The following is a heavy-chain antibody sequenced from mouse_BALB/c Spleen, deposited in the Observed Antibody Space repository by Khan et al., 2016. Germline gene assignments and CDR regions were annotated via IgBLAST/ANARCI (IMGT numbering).Heavy chain of an antibody. J-gene: IGHJ2*01. Sequence: VQLQESGAELARPGASVKLSCKASGYTFTSYWMQWVKQRPGQGLEWIGAIYPGDGDTRYTQRFKGKATLTADKSSTTAYMQLSSLASEDSAVYYCARLEDYRYYFGYWGQGTTLTVSS. CDR3: ARLEDYRYYFGY. CDR1: GYTFTSYW. V-gene: IGHV1-87*01. CDR2: IYPGDGDT. D-gene: IGHD2-14*01.